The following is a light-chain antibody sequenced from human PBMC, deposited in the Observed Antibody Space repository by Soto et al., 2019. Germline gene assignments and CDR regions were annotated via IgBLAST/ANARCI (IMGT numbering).Light chain of an antibody. CDR2: GAS. CDR1: QSAYSSY. CDR3: QQYGTSLFT. J-gene: IGKJ4*01. V-gene: IGKV3-20*01. Sequence: ELVLTQSPGTLSLSPGDRATLSCRSSQSAYSSYLSWYQQKPGQAPRLLIYGASNRATGIPDRFSGSGSGTDFTLTISGLGPEEFAVYYCQQYGTSLFTFGGGTKVDIK.